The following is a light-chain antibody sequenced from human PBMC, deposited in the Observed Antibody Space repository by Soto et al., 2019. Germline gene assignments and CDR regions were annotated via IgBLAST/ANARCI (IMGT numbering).Light chain of an antibody. CDR2: RNN. J-gene: IGLJ1*01. CDR3: AAWDDSLSEDV. V-gene: IGLV1-47*01. Sequence: QSVLTQPPSASGTPGQRVTISCSGSSSNIGSNYVYWYQQLPGTAPKLLIYRNNQRPSGVPDRFSGSKSGTSASLAISGLRSEDEADYYCAAWDDSLSEDVFVTGTKVTV. CDR1: SSNIGSNY.